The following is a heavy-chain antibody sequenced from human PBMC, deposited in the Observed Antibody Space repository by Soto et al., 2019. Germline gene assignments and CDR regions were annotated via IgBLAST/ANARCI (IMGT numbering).Heavy chain of an antibody. CDR2: IWYDGSYK. CDR1: GLTFSTYG. Sequence: PGGSMRLSCAASGLTFSTYGIHWVRQAPGKGLEWVSVIWYDGSYKFYADSVKGRFTISRDNSKNTLFLQMNSLRAEDTAVYYCARARYYDSSGYYSAFDYWGQGTLVTVSS. V-gene: IGHV3-33*01. CDR3: ARARYYDSSGYYSAFDY. D-gene: IGHD3-22*01. J-gene: IGHJ4*02.